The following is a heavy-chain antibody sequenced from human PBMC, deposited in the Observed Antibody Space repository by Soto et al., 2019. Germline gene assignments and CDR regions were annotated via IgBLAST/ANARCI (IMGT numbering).Heavy chain of an antibody. CDR1: GFTFSSYA. CDR3: VILPDAIPGYSSGWEGFDY. CDR2: ISSNGGST. V-gene: IGHV3-64D*06. J-gene: IGHJ4*02. Sequence: EVQLVESGGGLVQPGGSLRLSCSASGFTFSSYAMHWIRQAPGKGLEYVSAISSNGGSTYYADSVKGRFTISRDNSKNTLYLQMSSLRAEDTAVYYCVILPDAIPGYSSGWEGFDYWGQGTLVTVSS. D-gene: IGHD6-19*01.